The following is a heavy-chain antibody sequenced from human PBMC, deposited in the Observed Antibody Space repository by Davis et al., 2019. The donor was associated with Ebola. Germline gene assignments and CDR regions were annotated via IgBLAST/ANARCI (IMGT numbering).Heavy chain of an antibody. CDR1: GFTFSDYY. V-gene: IGHV3-11*06. CDR2: ISSSSSYT. CDR3: ARDALYDYGVPYGMDV. J-gene: IGHJ6*02. D-gene: IGHD4-17*01. Sequence: GESLKISCAASGFTFSDYYMSWIRQAPGKGLEWVSYISSSSSYTNYADSVKGRFTISRDNAKNSLYLQMNSLRAEDTAVYYCARDALYDYGVPYGMDVWGQGTTVTVSS.